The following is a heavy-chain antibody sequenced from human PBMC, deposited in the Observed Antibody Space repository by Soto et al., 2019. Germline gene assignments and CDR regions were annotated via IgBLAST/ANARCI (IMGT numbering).Heavy chain of an antibody. V-gene: IGHV4-59*01. Sequence: SETLSLTCTVSGGSITSSYWSWIRRPPGKGLEWIAYIFDTGISGYTPSTSYNPSLKSRVTRSVDTSKSQFSLKLTSVTAADTAVYYCARGEDAFFYYGLDVWGQGITVTVSS. CDR3: ARGEDAFFYYGLDV. J-gene: IGHJ6*02. CDR2: IFDTGISGYTPST. CDR1: GGSITSSY.